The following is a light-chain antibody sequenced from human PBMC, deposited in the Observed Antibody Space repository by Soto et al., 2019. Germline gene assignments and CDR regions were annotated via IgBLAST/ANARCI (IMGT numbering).Light chain of an antibody. CDR2: KAS. CDR3: QHYNSYSEA. J-gene: IGKJ1*01. V-gene: IGKV1-5*03. CDR1: QTISSW. Sequence: DIQMTQSPSTLSGSVGDRVTITCRASQTISSWLAWYQQKPGKAPKLLIYKASTLKSGVPSRFSGSGSGTEFTLTISSLQPGDFATYYCQHYNSYSEAVGQGTKVELK.